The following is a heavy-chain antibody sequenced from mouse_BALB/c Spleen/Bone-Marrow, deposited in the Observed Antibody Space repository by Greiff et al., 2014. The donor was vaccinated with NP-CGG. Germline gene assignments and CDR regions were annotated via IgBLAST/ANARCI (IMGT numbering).Heavy chain of an antibody. J-gene: IGHJ2*01. CDR1: GFTFSSLG. CDR3: ARDVPLYDVGYFDY. D-gene: IGHD2-14*01. Sequence: VQLQQSGGGLVQPGGSRKLSCAASGFTFSSLGMHWVRQAPEKGLEWVAYISSGSSTIYYADTVKGRFTISRDNPKNTLFLQMTSLRSEDTAMYYCARDVPLYDVGYFDYWGQGTTLTVSS. CDR2: ISSGSSTI. V-gene: IGHV5-17*02.